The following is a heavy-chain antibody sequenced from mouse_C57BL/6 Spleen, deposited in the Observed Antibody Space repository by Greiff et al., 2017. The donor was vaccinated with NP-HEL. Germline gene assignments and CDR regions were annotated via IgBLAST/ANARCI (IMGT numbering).Heavy chain of an antibody. CDR2: ISSGSSTI. J-gene: IGHJ1*03. V-gene: IGHV5-17*01. D-gene: IGHD1-3*01. CDR1: GFTFSDYG. CDR3: ARPSGFLYWYFDV. Sequence: EVQLVESGGGLVKPGGSLKLSCAASGFTFSDYGMHWVRQAPEKGLEWVAYISSGSSTIYYADTVKGRFTISRDNAKNTLFLQMTSLRSEDTAMYYCARPSGFLYWYFDVWGTGTTVTVSS.